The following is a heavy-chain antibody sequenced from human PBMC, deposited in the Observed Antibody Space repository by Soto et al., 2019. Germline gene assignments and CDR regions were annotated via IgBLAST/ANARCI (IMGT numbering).Heavy chain of an antibody. J-gene: IGHJ3*02. V-gene: IGHV4-30-2*01. CDR2: IYHGEST. CDR3: ARDADDACDI. Sequence: QLQLQESGSGLVKPSQTLSLTCTVSGGSISSGGYTWSWIRQPPGKGLEWIGYIYHGESTYSNPPLKSRVTITIDRSKNHFSLKLSSVTAADTAVYYCARDADDACDIWCQGTMVSVSS. CDR1: GGSISSGGYT.